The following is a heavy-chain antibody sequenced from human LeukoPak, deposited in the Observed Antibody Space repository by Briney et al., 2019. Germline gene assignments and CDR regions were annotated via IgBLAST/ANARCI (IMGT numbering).Heavy chain of an antibody. CDR1: GGSISSYY. CDR2: IYYSGST. CDR3: ARDRGYSSGWLYAFDI. V-gene: IGHV4-59*01. J-gene: IGHJ3*02. D-gene: IGHD6-19*01. Sequence: PSETLSLTCTVSGGSISSYYWSWIRQPPGKGLEWIGYIYYSGSTNYNPSLKSRVTISVDTSKNQFSLKLSSVTAADTAVYYCARDRGYSSGWLYAFDIWGQGTMVTVSS.